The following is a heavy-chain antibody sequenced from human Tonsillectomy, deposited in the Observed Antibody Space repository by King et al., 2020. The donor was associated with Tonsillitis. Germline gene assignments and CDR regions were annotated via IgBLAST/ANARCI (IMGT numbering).Heavy chain of an antibody. CDR1: GGSFSGYY. CDR2: FNHSGST. J-gene: IGHJ6*03. CDR3: ARVLPLRNGAYYYYYYMDV. V-gene: IGHV4-34*01. D-gene: IGHD5-12*01. Sequence: VQLPQWGAGLLKPSETLSLTCAVYGGSFSGYYWSWIRQPPGKGLEWIGEFNHSGSTNYNPSLKSRVTISVDTSKNQFSLKLSSVTAADTAVYYCARVLPLRNGAYYYYYYMDVWGKGTTVTVSS.